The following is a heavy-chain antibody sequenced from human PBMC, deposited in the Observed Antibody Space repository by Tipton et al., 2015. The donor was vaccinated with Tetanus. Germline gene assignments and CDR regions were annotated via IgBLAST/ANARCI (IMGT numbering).Heavy chain of an antibody. D-gene: IGHD3-22*01. CDR1: GYTFTGYY. Sequence: QAQLVQSGAEVKKPGASVKVSCKASGYTFTGYYMYWVRQAPGQGLEWMGWIDPNSGGTVYAQKCQGRVTMTRDTSISTACMELRSLRSAAPAVFYCGGDRGDYIYYGMDVWGPGATATVS. CDR3: GGDRGDYIYYGMDV. CDR2: IDPNSGGT. V-gene: IGHV1-2*02. J-gene: IGHJ6*02.